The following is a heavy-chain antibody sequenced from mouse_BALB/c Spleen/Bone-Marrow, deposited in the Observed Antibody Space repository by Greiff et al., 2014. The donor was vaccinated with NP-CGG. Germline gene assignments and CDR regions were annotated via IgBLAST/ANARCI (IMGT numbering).Heavy chain of an antibody. CDR2: IDPETGGT. V-gene: IGHV1-15*01. Sequence: QVQLQQSGAELVRPGTSVTLSCKASGYTFTDYKMHWVKQTPVHGLEWIGLIDPETGGTAYNQKFKGKATLTADKSSSTAYMDLHSLATEDSAVYYLTIVDDWGQGTLVAVSS. CDR3: TIVDD. J-gene: IGHJ3*01. D-gene: IGHD2-3*01. CDR1: GYTFTDYK.